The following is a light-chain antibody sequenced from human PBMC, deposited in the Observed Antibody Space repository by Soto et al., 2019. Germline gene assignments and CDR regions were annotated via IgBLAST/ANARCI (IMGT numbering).Light chain of an antibody. J-gene: IGKJ5*01. Sequence: DIQLTQSPSFLSASVGYGVTITCRASHGIANYFAWYQQQPGKAHNLLIYAASTLQSGVPSSFSGSGAGTDFTLPISSLQPQDFAVYYCQQRSNWHTFTFGQGTRLEIK. V-gene: IGKV1-9*01. CDR1: HGIANY. CDR3: QQRSNWHTFT. CDR2: AAS.